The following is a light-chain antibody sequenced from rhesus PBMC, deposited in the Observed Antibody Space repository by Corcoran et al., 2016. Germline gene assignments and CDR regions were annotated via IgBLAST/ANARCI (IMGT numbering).Light chain of an antibody. CDR3: QQGNSNPYS. V-gene: IGKV1-32*02. CDR1: QGISRY. CDR2: YAN. J-gene: IGKJ2*01. Sequence: DIQMSQSPSSLSASVGDRVTITCRASQGISRYLNWYQKKPGKTPTLLIYYANSLASGVPSRFSGRGSGTEFTLTISSLQPEDFATYYCQQGNSNPYSFGQGTKVEIK.